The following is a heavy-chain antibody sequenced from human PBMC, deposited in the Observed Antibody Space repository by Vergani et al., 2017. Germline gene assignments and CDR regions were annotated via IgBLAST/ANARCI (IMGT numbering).Heavy chain of an antibody. J-gene: IGHJ4*02. CDR2: INPNSGGT. CDR1: GYTFTGYY. V-gene: IGHV1-2*02. D-gene: IGHD3-10*01. Sequence: QVQLVQSGAEVKKPGASVKVSCKASGYTFTGYYMHWVRQAPGQGLEWMGWINPNSGGTNYAQKFQGRVTITRDTSISTAYMELSRLRSDDTAVYYCAMYGSGSYYSGVFGYWGQGTLVTVSS. CDR3: AMYGSGSYYSGVFGY.